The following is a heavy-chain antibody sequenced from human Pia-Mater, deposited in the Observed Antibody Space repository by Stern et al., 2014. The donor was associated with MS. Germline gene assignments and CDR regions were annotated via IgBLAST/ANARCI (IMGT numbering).Heavy chain of an antibody. CDR2: VYYSGIT. CDR1: GGSITNRNY. D-gene: IGHD4-11*01. Sequence: QVQLQESGPGLVKPSETLSLTCSVSGGSITNRNYWGWIRQSPGKGLEWIGSVYYSGITYYRPSLKSRATISIDTSQNHFSLKLNSVTATDTAVYFCARGVTAVTNYVPNWCFDLWGRGTLVTISS. J-gene: IGHJ2*01. CDR3: ARGVTAVTNYVPNWCFDL. V-gene: IGHV4-39*02.